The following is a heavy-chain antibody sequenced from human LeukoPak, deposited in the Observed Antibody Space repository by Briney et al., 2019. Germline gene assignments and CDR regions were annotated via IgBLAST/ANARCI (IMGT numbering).Heavy chain of an antibody. CDR3: ARGYYGSGSYLYYFDY. D-gene: IGHD3-10*01. J-gene: IGHJ4*02. CDR2: IIPILGIA. Sequence: SVKVSRKASGGTFSSYAISWVRQAPGQGLEWMGRIIPILGIANYAQKFQGRVTITADKSTSTAYMELSSLRSEDTAVYYCARGYYGSGSYLYYFDYWGQGTLVTVSS. V-gene: IGHV1-69*04. CDR1: GGTFSSYA.